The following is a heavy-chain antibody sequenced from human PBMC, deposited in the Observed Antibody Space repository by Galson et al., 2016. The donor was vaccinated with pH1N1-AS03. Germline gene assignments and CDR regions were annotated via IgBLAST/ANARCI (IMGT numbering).Heavy chain of an antibody. CDR2: ISGDNGST. J-gene: IGHJ4*02. D-gene: IGHD3-10*01. CDR1: GYTFTSYG. V-gene: IGHV1-18*04. CDR3: ARDLGGGIIKEAY. Sequence: SVKVSCKASGYTFTSYGISWVRQAPGQGLEWMGWISGDNGSTNYAQKFQGRVTMTTDTSTSTAYMELRSLSSDDTAVFYCARDLGGGIIKEAYWGQGTLVTVSS.